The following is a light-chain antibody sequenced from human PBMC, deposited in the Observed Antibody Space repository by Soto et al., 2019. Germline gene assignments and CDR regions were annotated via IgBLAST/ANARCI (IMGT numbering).Light chain of an antibody. CDR3: CSYAGGNNWV. V-gene: IGLV2-23*02. CDR1: SSDVGNYNL. Sequence: QSALTQPASVSGSPGQSIPLYCTGTSSDVGNYNLVSWYQHRRGKAPKVMIYEVTERPSGVSHRFSGSKSGDTASLTISGLQAEDEADYYCCSYAGGNNWVFGGGTKLTVL. J-gene: IGLJ3*02. CDR2: EVT.